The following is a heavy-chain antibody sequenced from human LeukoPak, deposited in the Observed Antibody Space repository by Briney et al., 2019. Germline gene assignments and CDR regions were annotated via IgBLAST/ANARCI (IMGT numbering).Heavy chain of an antibody. V-gene: IGHV3-48*04. CDR1: GFTFSSYS. J-gene: IGHJ4*02. Sequence: GGSLRLSCAASGFTFSSYSMNWVRQAPGKGLEWVSYISSSGSTIYYADSVKGRFAISRDNAKNSLYLQMNSLRAEDTAVYYCARGFDYYDSSGYPFDYWGQGTLVTVSS. CDR3: ARGFDYYDSSGYPFDY. CDR2: ISSSGSTI. D-gene: IGHD3-22*01.